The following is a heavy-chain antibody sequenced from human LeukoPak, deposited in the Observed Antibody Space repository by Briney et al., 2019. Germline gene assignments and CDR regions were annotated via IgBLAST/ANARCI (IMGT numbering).Heavy chain of an antibody. Sequence: SQTLSLTCTVSGGSISSGGYYWSWIRQPPGKGLEWIGYIYYSGSTNYNPSLKSRVTISVDTSKNQFSLKLSSVTAADTAVYYCAKRIAAAGTQAPYYYYYYGMDVWGQGTTVTVSS. V-gene: IGHV4-61*08. CDR2: IYYSGST. CDR3: AKRIAAAGTQAPYYYYYYGMDV. J-gene: IGHJ6*02. CDR1: GGSISSGGYY. D-gene: IGHD6-13*01.